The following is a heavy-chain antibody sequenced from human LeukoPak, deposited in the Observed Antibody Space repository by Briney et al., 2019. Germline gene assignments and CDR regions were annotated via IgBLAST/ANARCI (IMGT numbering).Heavy chain of an antibody. D-gene: IGHD4-17*01. J-gene: IGHJ4*02. CDR3: ARGGAPYGDYDYFDY. Sequence: SETLSLTCTVSGGSISSYYWSWIRQPPGEGLEWIGYIYYSGSTYYNPSLKSRVTISVDTSKNQFSLKLSSVTAADTAVYYCARGGAPYGDYDYFDYWGQGTLVTVSS. CDR2: IYYSGST. V-gene: IGHV4-59*12. CDR1: GGSISSYY.